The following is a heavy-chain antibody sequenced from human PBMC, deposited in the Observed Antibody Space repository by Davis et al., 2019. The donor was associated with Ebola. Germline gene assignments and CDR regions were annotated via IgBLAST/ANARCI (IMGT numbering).Heavy chain of an antibody. CDR3: ARADSGSYYRALVY. D-gene: IGHD1-26*01. Sequence: GESLKISCAASGFTFSNFHIHWVRQTPGKGLVWVSRINNDESGANYADSVKGRFTISRDTAKNTLYLQMNSLRVEDTAVYYCARADSGSYYRALVYWGQGTLVTVSS. CDR2: INNDESGA. V-gene: IGHV3-74*01. J-gene: IGHJ4*02. CDR1: GFTFSNFH.